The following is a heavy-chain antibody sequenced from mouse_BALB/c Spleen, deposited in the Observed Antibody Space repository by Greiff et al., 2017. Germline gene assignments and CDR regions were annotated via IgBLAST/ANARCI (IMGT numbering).Heavy chain of an antibody. V-gene: IGHV5-6-5*01. CDR2: ISSGGST. CDR1: GFTFSSYA. D-gene: IGHD4-1*01. CDR3: AREEDWDYAMDY. J-gene: IGHJ4*01. Sequence: EVKLVESGGDLVKPGGSLKLSCAASGFTFSSYAMSWVRQTPEKRLEWVASISSGGSTYYPDSVKGRFTISRDNARNILYLQMSSLRSEDTAMYYCAREEDWDYAMDYWGQGTSVTVSS.